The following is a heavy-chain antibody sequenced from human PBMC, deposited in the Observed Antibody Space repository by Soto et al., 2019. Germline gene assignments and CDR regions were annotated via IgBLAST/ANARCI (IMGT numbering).Heavy chain of an antibody. D-gene: IGHD2-2*01. CDR2: LSGSGATT. V-gene: IGHV3-23*01. J-gene: IGHJ6*02. CDR3: AKPPESSSTFYYYGLDV. CDR1: GFAFSSYA. Sequence: VQLLESGGGLVQPGGSLRLSCAASGFAFSSYAMTWVRQAPGKGLEWVSALSGSGATTYDADSVKGRFTISRDNSKNTLSLEMNSLRAEDTAVYYCAKPPESSSTFYYYGLDVWGQGTTVTVSS.